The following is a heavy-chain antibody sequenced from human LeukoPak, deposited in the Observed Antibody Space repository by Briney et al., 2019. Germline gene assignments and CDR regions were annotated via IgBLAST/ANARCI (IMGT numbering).Heavy chain of an antibody. CDR1: GYNFTNYW. D-gene: IGHD3-10*01. J-gene: IGHJ4*02. CDR3: ARQPMEGGFDY. CDR2: IYPGDSDT. V-gene: IGHV5-51*01. Sequence: GESLKISCKGSGYNFTNYWIGWVRQMPGKGLEWMGVIYPGDSDTRYGPSFQGQVTISADKSISTAHLQWSSLKASDTAMYYCARQPMEGGFDYWGQGTLVTVSS.